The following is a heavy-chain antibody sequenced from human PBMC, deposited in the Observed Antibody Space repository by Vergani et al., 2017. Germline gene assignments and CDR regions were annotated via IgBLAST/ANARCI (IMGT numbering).Heavy chain of an antibody. CDR2: IYYSGST. Sequence: QLQLQESGPGLVKPSETLSLTCTVSGGSISSSSYYWGWIRQPPGKGLVWIGSIYYSGSTYYNPSLKSRVTISVDTSKNQFALKLSSVTAADTAVYYCARDGVVVVPAANADYYYYMDVWGKGTTVTVSS. CDR1: GGSISSSSYY. J-gene: IGHJ6*03. V-gene: IGHV4-39*07. CDR3: ARDGVVVVPAANADYYYYMDV. D-gene: IGHD2-2*01.